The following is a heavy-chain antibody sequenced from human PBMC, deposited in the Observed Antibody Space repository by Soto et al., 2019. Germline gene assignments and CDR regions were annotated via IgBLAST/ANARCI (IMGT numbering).Heavy chain of an antibody. CDR1: GGSISSGGYY. J-gene: IGHJ4*02. V-gene: IGHV4-31*03. CDR2: IYYNGAT. D-gene: IGHD2-15*01. CDR3: ARAPPGSCTGGTCYYFDY. Sequence: SETLSLTCTVSGGSISSGGYYWSWIRQHPGKGLEWIGYIYYNGATYYNPSLKSRVTISVDTFKNQFSLKLSSVTAADTAVYYCARAPPGSCTGGTCYYFDYWGQGTLVTVSS.